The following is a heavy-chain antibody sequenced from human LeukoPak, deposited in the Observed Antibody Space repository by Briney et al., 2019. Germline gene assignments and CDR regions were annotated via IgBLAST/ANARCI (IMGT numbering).Heavy chain of an antibody. V-gene: IGHV1-18*01. D-gene: IGHD1-14*01. CDR2: ISAYNGNT. CDR1: GYTFTSYG. CDR3: ALSINHLFLDAFDI. J-gene: IGHJ3*02. Sequence: GASVKVSCKASGYTFTSYGISWVRQAPGQGLEWMGWISAYNGNTNYAQKLQGRVTMTTDTSTSTAYMELRSLRSDDTAVYYCALSINHLFLDAFDIWGQGTMVTVSS.